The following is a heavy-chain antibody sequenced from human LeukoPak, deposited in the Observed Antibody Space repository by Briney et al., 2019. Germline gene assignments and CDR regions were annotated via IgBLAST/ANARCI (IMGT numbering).Heavy chain of an antibody. Sequence: SETLSLTCTVSGGSISSDYWSWIRQPPGKGLEWLGYVYYSGSATYNPSLKSRVTISVDTSKNQFSLRLSSVTAADTAVYYCARDGSNWSNDYYHGVDVWGQGTTVTVSS. CDR2: VYYSGSA. CDR1: GGSISSDY. J-gene: IGHJ6*02. V-gene: IGHV4-59*01. D-gene: IGHD4-11*01. CDR3: ARDGSNWSNDYYHGVDV.